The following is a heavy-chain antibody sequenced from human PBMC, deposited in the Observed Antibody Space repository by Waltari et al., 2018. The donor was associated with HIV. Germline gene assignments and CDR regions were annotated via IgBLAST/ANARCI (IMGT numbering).Heavy chain of an antibody. V-gene: IGHV3-74*01. D-gene: IGHD3-3*01. CDR1: GFTFSSYW. Sequence: EVQLVESGGDLVQPGRSLRLPCAASGFTFSSYWMHWVRQATGKGLVWVSRIDTDVSTTTYADSVKGRFTISRDNAKNILYLQMNSLRVEDTAVYYCARDVAGRGGYWGQGTLVSVSS. CDR3: ARDVAGRGGY. CDR2: IDTDVSTT. J-gene: IGHJ4*02.